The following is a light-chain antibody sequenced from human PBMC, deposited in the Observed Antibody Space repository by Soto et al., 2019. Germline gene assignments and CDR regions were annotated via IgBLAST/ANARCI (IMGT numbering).Light chain of an antibody. CDR2: EVS. Sequence: QSALTQPASVSGSPGQSITISCTGTSSDVGAYNYVSWYQQHPGKAPKLMIYEVSNLPSGVSNRFSGSKSGNTASLTISGLQTEDEANYYCSSYTSDTTVLFGGGTKVTVL. V-gene: IGLV2-14*01. CDR1: SSDVGAYNY. J-gene: IGLJ2*01. CDR3: SSYTSDTTVL.